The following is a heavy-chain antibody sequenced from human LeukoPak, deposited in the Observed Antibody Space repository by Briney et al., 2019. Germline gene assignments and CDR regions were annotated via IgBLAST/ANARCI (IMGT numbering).Heavy chain of an antibody. CDR3: ARVDYGDYSKDFDY. CDR2: INHRGRT. CDR1: GESFNDYY. J-gene: IGHJ4*02. V-gene: IGHV4-34*01. Sequence: SETLSLTCAVYGESFNDYYWSWIRQPPGKGLEWIGEINHRGRTNYNPSLKSRVTISVDTSKNQLSLRLSSVTAADTAMYYCARVDYGDYSKDFDYWGQGILVTVSS. D-gene: IGHD4-17*01.